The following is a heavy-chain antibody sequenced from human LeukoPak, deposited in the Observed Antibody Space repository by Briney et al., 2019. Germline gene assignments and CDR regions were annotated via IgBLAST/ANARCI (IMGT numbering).Heavy chain of an antibody. CDR2: IYYSGST. CDR1: GGSISSSYYY. Sequence: PSETLSLTCTVSGGSISSSYYYWGWIRQPPGKGLEWIGYIYYSGSTNYNPSLKSRVTISVDSSKNQFSLKLSSVTAADTAVYYCASLRSDSSGYYNLRIDYWGQGTLVTVSS. CDR3: ASLRSDSSGYYNLRIDY. D-gene: IGHD3-22*01. V-gene: IGHV4-61*05. J-gene: IGHJ4*02.